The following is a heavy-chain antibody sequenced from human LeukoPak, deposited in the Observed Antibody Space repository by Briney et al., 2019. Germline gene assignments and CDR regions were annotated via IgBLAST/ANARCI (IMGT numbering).Heavy chain of an antibody. D-gene: IGHD2-15*01. J-gene: IGHJ4*02. V-gene: IGHV3-23*01. CDR2: ISGSGGST. Sequence: PGGSLRLSCAASGFTFSSYAMSWVRQAPGKGLEWVSAISGSGGSTYYADSVKGRFTISRDNSKNTLYLQMNSLRAEDTAVYYCAKGDIVVVVAATPLYFDYWGQGTLVTVSS. CDR1: GFTFSSYA. CDR3: AKGDIVVVVAATPLYFDY.